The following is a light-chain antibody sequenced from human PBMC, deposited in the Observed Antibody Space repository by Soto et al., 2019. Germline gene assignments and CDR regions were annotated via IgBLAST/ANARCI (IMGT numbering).Light chain of an antibody. Sequence: DIQMTQSPSSLSASVGDRVTITCRVSQGISNYLAWYQQKAGKVPKLLIYAASTLQSGVPSRFSGSGSGTEFTLTISSLQPEDVATYYCQKYNSAPQTFGQGTKVEIK. CDR3: QKYNSAPQT. CDR1: QGISNY. CDR2: AAS. V-gene: IGKV1-27*01. J-gene: IGKJ1*01.